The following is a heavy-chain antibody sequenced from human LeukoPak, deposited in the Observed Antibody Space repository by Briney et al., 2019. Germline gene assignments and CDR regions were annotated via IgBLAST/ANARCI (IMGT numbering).Heavy chain of an antibody. CDR3: ARVKPVDYGEIDP. CDR2: INHSGST. D-gene: IGHD4-17*01. CDR1: GGSISSSYYY. J-gene: IGHJ5*02. Sequence: ASETLSLTCTVSGGSISSSYYYWGWIRQPPGKGLEWIGEINHSGSTNYNPSLKSRVTISVDTSKNQFSLKLSSVTAADTAVYYCARVKPVDYGEIDPWGQGTLVTVSS. V-gene: IGHV4-39*07.